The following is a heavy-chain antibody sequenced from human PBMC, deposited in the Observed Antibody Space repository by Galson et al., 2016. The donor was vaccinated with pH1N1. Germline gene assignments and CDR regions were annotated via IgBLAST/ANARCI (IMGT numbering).Heavy chain of an antibody. CDR3: ARGGYCSDGSCYDVFDY. Sequence: SVKVSCKASGYTFTDYDINWVRQGTGQGLEWMGWMNPNNDNTGYAQKFQGRVTMTRNTTISTAYMELSSLRSEDTAVYYCARGGYCSDGSCYDVFDYWGQGTLVTVS. V-gene: IGHV1-8*01. D-gene: IGHD2-15*01. J-gene: IGHJ4*02. CDR1: GYTFTDYD. CDR2: MNPNNDNT.